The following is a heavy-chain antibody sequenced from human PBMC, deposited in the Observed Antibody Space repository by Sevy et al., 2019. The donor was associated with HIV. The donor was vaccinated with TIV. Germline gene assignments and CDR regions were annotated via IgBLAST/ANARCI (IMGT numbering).Heavy chain of an antibody. CDR3: AKHYIHDIADGWYFDL. Sequence: GGSLRLSCAASVFTFNNYARSWVRQAPGKGLEGKGLEWVSTISGGGGGTYYADSVRGRFTISRDNSKNTLYLQVNSLRVEDTAVYYCAKHYIHDIADGWYFDLWGRGTLVTVSS. CDR2: ISGGGGGT. D-gene: IGHD6-13*01. J-gene: IGHJ2*01. V-gene: IGHV3-23*01. CDR1: VFTFNNYA.